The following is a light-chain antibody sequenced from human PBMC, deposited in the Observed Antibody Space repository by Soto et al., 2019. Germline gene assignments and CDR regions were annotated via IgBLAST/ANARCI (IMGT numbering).Light chain of an antibody. CDR1: QDIKNY. J-gene: IGKJ4*01. CDR2: DAS. CDR3: QHYDHLPPLS. Sequence: DIQMTQSPSSLSASVGDRVTITCQASQDIKNYLNWYQQKPGKAPNLLIYDASNLKTGVPSRFSGSASGTHFTFTISSLQPEDIATYYCQHYDHLPPLSFGGGTKVEIK. V-gene: IGKV1-33*01.